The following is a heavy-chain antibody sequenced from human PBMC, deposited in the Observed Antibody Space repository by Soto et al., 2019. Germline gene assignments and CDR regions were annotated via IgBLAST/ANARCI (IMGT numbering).Heavy chain of an antibody. D-gene: IGHD2-15*01. Sequence: QVQLVESGGGVVQPGRSLRLSCAASGFTFSSYGMHWVRQAPGKGLEWVSVISYDGSNKYYADSVKGRFTISRDNSKNTLYMQMHSLGSEDMAGYYCAKTLWSGWRDHKANYYYDCMDVWGQGTTVTVS. V-gene: IGHV3-30*18. CDR3: AKTLWSGWRDHKANYYYDCMDV. CDR2: ISYDGSNK. J-gene: IGHJ6*02. CDR1: GFTFSSYG.